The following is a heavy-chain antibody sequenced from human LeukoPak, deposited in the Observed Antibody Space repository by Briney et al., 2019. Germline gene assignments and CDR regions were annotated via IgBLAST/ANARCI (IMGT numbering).Heavy chain of an antibody. J-gene: IGHJ5*02. CDR3: ARARNEPTSDP. D-gene: IGHD1-1*01. CDR2: IYHSGST. CDR1: GGSISSDNYC. Sequence: SEALCLTCAVSGGSISSDNYCWSWIRQPPGQGLEWIGYIYHSGSTHYHSSLKSRVRISVDRSKNQFSRKLSSLTAADTAVYYCARARNEPTSDPWGQGTLVTVSS. V-gene: IGHV4-30-2*01.